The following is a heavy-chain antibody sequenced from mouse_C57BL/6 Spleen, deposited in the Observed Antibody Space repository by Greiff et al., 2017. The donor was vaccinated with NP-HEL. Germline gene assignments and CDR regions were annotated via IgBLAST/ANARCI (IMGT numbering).Heavy chain of an antibody. Sequence: VHVKQSGAELVRPGASVKLSCTASGFNIKDDYMHWVKQRPEQGLEWIGWIDPENGDTEDASKFKGKATITADTSSNTAYLQLSSLTSEDTAVYYCTTGVTTGKFAYWGQGTLVTVSA. D-gene: IGHD2-2*01. CDR1: GFNIKDDY. J-gene: IGHJ3*01. V-gene: IGHV14-4*01. CDR2: IDPENGDT. CDR3: TTGVTTGKFAY.